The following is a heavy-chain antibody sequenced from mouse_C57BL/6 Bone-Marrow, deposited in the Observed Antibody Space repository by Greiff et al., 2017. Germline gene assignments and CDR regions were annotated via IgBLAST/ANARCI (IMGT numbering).Heavy chain of an antibody. CDR3: TRDGYYAMDY. CDR1: GYTFTSYW. V-gene: IGHV1-59*01. Sequence: VQLQQSGAELVRPGTSVKLSCKASGYTFTSYWMHWVKQRPGKGLEWIGVIDPSDSYTNYNQKFKGKATLTVDTSASTAYMHLSSLTSEDSAVYYCTRDGYYAMDYWGQGTSVTVSS. D-gene: IGHD1-2*01. J-gene: IGHJ4*01. CDR2: IDPSDSYT.